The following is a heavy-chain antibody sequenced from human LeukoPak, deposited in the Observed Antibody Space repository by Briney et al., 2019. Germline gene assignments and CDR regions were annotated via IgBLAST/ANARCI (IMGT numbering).Heavy chain of an antibody. J-gene: IGHJ3*02. D-gene: IGHD3-9*01. CDR2: IYYSGST. CDR1: GGSISSSSYY. CDR3: ARDGDYDILTGYHKNAFDI. Sequence: PSETLSLTCTVSGGSISSSSYYWGWIRQPPGKGLEWIGSIYYSGSTYYNPSLKSRVTISVDTSKNQFSLKLSSVTAADTAVYYCARDGDYDILTGYHKNAFDIWGQGTMVTVSS. V-gene: IGHV4-39*07.